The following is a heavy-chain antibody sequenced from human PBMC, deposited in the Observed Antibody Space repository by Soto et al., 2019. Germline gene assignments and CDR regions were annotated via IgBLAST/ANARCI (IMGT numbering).Heavy chain of an antibody. CDR2: IYWDDDS. Sequence: TQSVGLECRSRGFSYPTRGEGVGWIRQPPGKALEWLALIYWDDDSRYTSSLKSRLAITKDTSKNQVVLTMTNMEPVDTATYYCAYSGVGVWGNGYGGFDSWGQAPLVTVSS. CDR3: AYSGVGVWGNGYGGFDS. J-gene: IGHJ4*02. D-gene: IGHD5-18*01. V-gene: IGHV2-5*02. CDR1: GFSYPTRGEG.